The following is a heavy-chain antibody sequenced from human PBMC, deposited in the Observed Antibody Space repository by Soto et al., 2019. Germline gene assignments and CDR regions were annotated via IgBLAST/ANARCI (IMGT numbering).Heavy chain of an antibody. CDR2: FIPILDMA. D-gene: IGHD2-21*01. V-gene: IGHV1-69*02. J-gene: IGHJ4*02. CDR1: GGTFNTYT. Sequence: QVQVVQSGAEVKKPESSVKVSCKPSGGTFNTYTVNWVRLAPGHGLEWMGRFIPILDMANYAQKFQDRVTIPADRSTFTAYMELNSLTSDDTAVYYCAITYCRDNSCPRDFDVWGPGTRVTVSS. CDR3: AITYCRDNSCPRDFDV.